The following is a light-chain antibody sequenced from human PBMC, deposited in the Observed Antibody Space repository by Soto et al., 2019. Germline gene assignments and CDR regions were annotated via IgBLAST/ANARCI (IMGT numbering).Light chain of an antibody. J-gene: IGKJ1*01. CDR3: LQGTHSPST. CDR2: EVS. Sequence: DVVMTQSPLSLPVTLGQPASISCRSSQSLIHSDGSTYLNWFQQRPGQSPRRLIYEVSDRDSGVPDRFSASGSVPDFTLKISRVEPEDVAVYYCLQGTHSPSTFGQGTEVEIK. CDR1: QSLIHSDGSTY. V-gene: IGKV2-30*02.